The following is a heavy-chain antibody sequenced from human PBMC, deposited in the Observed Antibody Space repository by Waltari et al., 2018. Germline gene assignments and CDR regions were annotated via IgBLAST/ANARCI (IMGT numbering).Heavy chain of an antibody. Sequence: QVQLVQSGAEVKKPGASVRVSCKASGYSFTNYAIHWVRQAPGQRLEWMGWVNPDNGNTKYAQEFQGRVTITRDTSASTAYMELNSLRSEDMAVYYCAREPLGGDDAFDNWGQGTMVTVSS. CDR1: GYSFTNYA. D-gene: IGHD2-21*02. J-gene: IGHJ3*02. CDR2: VNPDNGNT. CDR3: AREPLGGDDAFDN. V-gene: IGHV1-3*03.